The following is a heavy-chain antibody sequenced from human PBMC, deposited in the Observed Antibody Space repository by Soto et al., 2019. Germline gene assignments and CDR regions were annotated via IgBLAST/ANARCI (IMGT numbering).Heavy chain of an antibody. V-gene: IGHV3-23*01. J-gene: IGHJ4*02. CDR1: GFTYSSFA. D-gene: IGHD1-1*01. CDR2: ISGNGENT. CDR3: GTTPPPYVRTWSDY. Sequence: GGSLRLSCASSGFTYSSFAMSWVRQAPGKGLEWVATISGNGENTHYADSVKGRCTISRDNSEYTVSLLINSLRADDTAVYYCGTTPPPYVRTWSDYWGQGALVTVSS.